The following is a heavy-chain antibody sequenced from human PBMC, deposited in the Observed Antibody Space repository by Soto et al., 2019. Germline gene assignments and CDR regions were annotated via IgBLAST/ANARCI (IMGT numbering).Heavy chain of an antibody. CDR1: GGTFSSYA. V-gene: IGHV1-69*13. J-gene: IGHJ5*02. D-gene: IGHD3-22*01. Sequence: SVKVSCKASGGTFSSYAISWVRQAPGQGLEWMGGIIPIFGTANYAQKFQGRVTITADESTSTAYMELGSLRSEDTAVYYCARDSRYYYDSSGYYEGVYLFDPWGLGTLVTVSS. CDR2: IIPIFGTA. CDR3: ARDSRYYYDSSGYYEGVYLFDP.